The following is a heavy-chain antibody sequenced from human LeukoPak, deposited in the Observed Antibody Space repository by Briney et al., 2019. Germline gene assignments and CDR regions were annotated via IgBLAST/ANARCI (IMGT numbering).Heavy chain of an antibody. D-gene: IGHD4/OR15-4a*01. CDR3: VRDDNGGAEDY. Sequence: PGGSLRLSCAASGFTFSNYWMHWVRQAPGKGLEWVSRIDSDGSNTRYADSVKGRFTISRDNAKNTLYLQMNSLRAEDTAVYYCVRDDNGGAEDYWGQGTLVTVSS. J-gene: IGHJ4*02. CDR2: IDSDGSNT. V-gene: IGHV3-74*01. CDR1: GFTFSNYW.